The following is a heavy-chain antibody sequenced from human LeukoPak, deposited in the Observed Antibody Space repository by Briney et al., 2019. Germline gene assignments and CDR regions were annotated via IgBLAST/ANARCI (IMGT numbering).Heavy chain of an antibody. J-gene: IGHJ4*02. CDR2: ITGGGGSA. D-gene: IGHD5-12*01. CDR1: GFTLSNYA. V-gene: IGHV3-23*01. CDR3: ATLMRGPTGYSGYGGEDY. Sequence: GGSLRLSCAASGFTLSNYAMTWVRQAHGTGLQWVSAITGGGGSAYYADSVKGRFAISRDNSKNTLYLQLNSLKAEDTAVYYCATLMRGPTGYSGYGGEDYWGQGTLVTVSS.